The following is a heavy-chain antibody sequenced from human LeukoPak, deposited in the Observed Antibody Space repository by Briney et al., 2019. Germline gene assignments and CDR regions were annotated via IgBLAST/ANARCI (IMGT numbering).Heavy chain of an antibody. CDR1: GGSISSSNW. J-gene: IGHJ4*02. D-gene: IGHD3-10*01. CDR2: IYHSGST. CDR3: ARRQWASGSYPAPFDY. V-gene: IGHV4-4*02. Sequence: PSETLSLTCTVSGGSISSSNWWSWVRQPPGKGLEWIGEIYHSGSTNFNPSLKSRVTISVDKSKNQLPLKLSSVTAADTAVYYCARRQWASGSYPAPFDYWGQGTLVTVSS.